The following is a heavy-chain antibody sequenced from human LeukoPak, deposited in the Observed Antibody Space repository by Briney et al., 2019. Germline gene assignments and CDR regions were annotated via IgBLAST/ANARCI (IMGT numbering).Heavy chain of an antibody. D-gene: IGHD1-26*01. J-gene: IGHJ6*02. Sequence: PGGSLRLSCAASGFTFSSYAMHWVRQAPGKGLEWVAVISYDGSNKYYADSVKGRFTISRDNSKNTLYLQMNSLRAEDTAVYYCARDWLPPWRYSPYYYYGMDVWGQGTTVTVSS. V-gene: IGHV3-30*01. CDR3: ARDWLPPWRYSPYYYYGMDV. CDR1: GFTFSSYA. CDR2: ISYDGSNK.